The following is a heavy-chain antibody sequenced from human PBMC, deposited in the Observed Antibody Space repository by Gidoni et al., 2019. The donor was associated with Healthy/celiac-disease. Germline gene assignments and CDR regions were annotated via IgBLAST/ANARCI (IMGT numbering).Heavy chain of an antibody. D-gene: IGHD3-22*01. J-gene: IGHJ6*02. Sequence: EVQLLESGGGLVQPGGSLRLSSSSSGFTFSSYAMTWVRPAPGKGLEWVSAISCSGGSTDYADSVKGRFTISRDNSKNTLYLQMNSLRAEDTAVYYCAGYYYDSSGPLWWYYYGMDVWGQGTTVTVSS. CDR1: GFTFSSYA. CDR2: ISCSGGST. CDR3: AGYYYDSSGPLWWYYYGMDV. V-gene: IGHV3-23*01.